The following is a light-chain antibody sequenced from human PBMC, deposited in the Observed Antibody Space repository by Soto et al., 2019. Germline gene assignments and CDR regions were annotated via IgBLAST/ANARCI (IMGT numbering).Light chain of an antibody. V-gene: IGKV1-33*01. CDR1: QDISSY. CDR3: QHYDNFPRAIN. J-gene: IGKJ5*01. CDR2: DAS. Sequence: DIQMTQSPSSLSASVGDRVTISCQASQDISSYLNWYQQKPGKAPKLLIYDASNLETGVPSRFSGSGSGTDFTFTISSLQPEDIATYYCQHYDNFPRAINFGQGTRLEIK.